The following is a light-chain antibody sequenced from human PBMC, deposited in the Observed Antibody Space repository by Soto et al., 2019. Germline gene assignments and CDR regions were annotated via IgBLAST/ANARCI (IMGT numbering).Light chain of an antibody. CDR1: SGHSTFA. Sequence: QLVLTQSPSASASLGASVKLTCTLSSGHSTFAIAWHQQQPEKGPRFLMNLNSDGSHTKGDGIPDRFSGSSSGAERYLTISRLQSEDEADYYCQTWGTGFQVFGGGTKLTVL. V-gene: IGLV4-69*01. J-gene: IGLJ3*02. CDR2: LNSDGSH. CDR3: QTWGTGFQV.